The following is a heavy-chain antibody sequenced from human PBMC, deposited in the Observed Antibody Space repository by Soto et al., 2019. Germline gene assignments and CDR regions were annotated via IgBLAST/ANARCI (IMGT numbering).Heavy chain of an antibody. CDR1: GFTFSDYY. J-gene: IGHJ4*02. V-gene: IGHV3-11*05. CDR3: ASGDMADY. CDR2: ISSSSSYT. Sequence: QVQLVESGGGLVKPGGSLRLSCAASGFTFSDYYMTWIRQAPGKGLEWVSYISSSSSYTNYADSVKGRFTIYRDNAKNSLYLQMSRLRRVDTAVYYCASGDMADYWGQGTLVTVSS. D-gene: IGHD2-21*01.